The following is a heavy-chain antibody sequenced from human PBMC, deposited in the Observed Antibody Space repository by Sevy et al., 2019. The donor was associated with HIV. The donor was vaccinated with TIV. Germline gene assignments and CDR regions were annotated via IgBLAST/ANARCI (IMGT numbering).Heavy chain of an antibody. J-gene: IGHJ5*02. V-gene: IGHV1-2*02. CDR1: GYTFTGYY. D-gene: IGHD3-3*01. CDR2: INPNSGGT. CDR3: AREGYDFWSGYRDNWFDP. Sequence: ASVKVSCKASGYTFTGYYMHWVRQAPGQGLEWMGWINPNSGGTNYAQKVQGRVTMTRDTSISTAYMELSRLRSDDTAVYYCAREGYDFWSGYRDNWFDPWGQGTLVTVSS.